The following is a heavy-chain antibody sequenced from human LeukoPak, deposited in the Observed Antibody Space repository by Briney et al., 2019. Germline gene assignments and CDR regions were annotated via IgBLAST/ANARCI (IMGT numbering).Heavy chain of an antibody. CDR2: LSGSGGST. CDR3: AKEGVVRGVKALGY. V-gene: IGHV3-23*01. D-gene: IGHD3-10*01. Sequence: GGTLSLSCAASGFTFSSYAMSWVRHGPGKGLEWVSVLSGSGGSTYYADTVKGRLTSSTYNSKNTLYLQMNSLRAEDTAVYYCAKEGVVRGVKALGYWGQGALVTVSS. CDR1: GFTFSSYA. J-gene: IGHJ4*02.